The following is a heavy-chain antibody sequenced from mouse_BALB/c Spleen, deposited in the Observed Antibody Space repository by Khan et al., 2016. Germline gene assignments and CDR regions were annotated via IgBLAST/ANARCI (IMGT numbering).Heavy chain of an antibody. CDR3: GRGDY. V-gene: IGHV5-17*02. CDR1: GFTFSSFG. Sequence: EVELVESGGGLVQPGGSRKLSCAASGFTFSSFGMHWVRQAPEKGLEWVAFISSGSSAIYYADTVKGRFTISRDNPKNTLFLQVTSLRSEDTAMNYCGRGDYRGQGTTLTVSS. J-gene: IGHJ2*01. CDR2: ISSGSSAI.